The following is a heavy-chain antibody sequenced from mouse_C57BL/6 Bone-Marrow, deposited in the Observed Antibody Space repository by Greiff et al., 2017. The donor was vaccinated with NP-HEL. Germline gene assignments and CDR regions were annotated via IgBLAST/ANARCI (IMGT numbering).Heavy chain of an antibody. CDR1: GFTFSDYS. CDR3: AREGGLRRRTYAMDY. D-gene: IGHD2-4*01. Sequence: DVMLVESEGGLVQPGSSMKLSCTASGFTFSDYSMAWVRQVPEKGLEWVANINSDGSSTSYLDSLKSRFIISRDNAKNIPYLQMSSLKSEDTATYYCAREGGLRRRTYAMDYWGQGTSVTVSS. J-gene: IGHJ4*01. V-gene: IGHV5-16*01. CDR2: INSDGSST.